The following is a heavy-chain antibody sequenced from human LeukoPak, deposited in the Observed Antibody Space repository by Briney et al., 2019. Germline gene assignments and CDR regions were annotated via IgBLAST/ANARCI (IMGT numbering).Heavy chain of an antibody. V-gene: IGHV4-30-2*01. D-gene: IGHD5-18*01. CDR1: GGSISSGGYY. Sequence: SETLSLTCTVSGGSISSGGYYWSWIRQPPGKGLEWIGYIYHSGSTYYNPSLKSRVTISVDRSKNQFSLKLSSVTAADTAVYYCARPRGYSYGPFDYWGQGTLVTVSS. CDR3: ARPRGYSYGPFDY. J-gene: IGHJ4*02. CDR2: IYHSGST.